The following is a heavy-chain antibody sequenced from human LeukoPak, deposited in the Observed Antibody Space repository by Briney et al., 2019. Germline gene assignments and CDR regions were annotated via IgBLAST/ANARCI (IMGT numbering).Heavy chain of an antibody. CDR2: ISSSGSTI. J-gene: IGHJ6*03. CDR3: ARDGWFLDPWDYYYYYMDV. Sequence: PGGPLRLSCAASGFTFSSYEMNWVRQAPGKGLGWVSYISSSGSTIYYADSVKGRFTISRDNAKNSLYLQMNSLRAEDTAVYYCARDGWFLDPWDYYYYYMDVWGKGTTVTVSS. V-gene: IGHV3-48*03. CDR1: GFTFSSYE. D-gene: IGHD3/OR15-3a*01.